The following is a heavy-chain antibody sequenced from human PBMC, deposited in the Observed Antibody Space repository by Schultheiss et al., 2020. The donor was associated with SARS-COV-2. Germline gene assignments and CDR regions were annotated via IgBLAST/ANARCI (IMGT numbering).Heavy chain of an antibody. D-gene: IGHD2-8*01. CDR2: IIPIFGTA. V-gene: IGHV1-69*13. CDR1: GGTFSSYA. J-gene: IGHJ6*02. Sequence: SVKVSCKASGGTFSSYAISWVRQAPGQGLEWMGGIIPIFGTANYAQKFQGRVTITADESTSTAYMELSSLRSEDTAVYYCASGVLMVYAYYYYGMDVWGQGTTVTVSS. CDR3: ASGVLMVYAYYYYGMDV.